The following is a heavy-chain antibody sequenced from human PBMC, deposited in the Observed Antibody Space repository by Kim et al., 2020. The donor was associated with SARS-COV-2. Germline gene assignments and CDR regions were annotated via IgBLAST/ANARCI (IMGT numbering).Heavy chain of an antibody. CDR3: AKDVSGPAEVSSLFDY. CDR1: GFSFSSHV. D-gene: IGHD3-10*01. J-gene: IGHJ4*01. Sequence: GGSLRLSCAASGFSFSSHVMSWVRQAPGKGLEWVSAIRRDSAYTYYAAPVRGRSAISRDNSQNPVYLQMYSLRAEDPAVYYCAKDVSGPAEVSSLFDY. V-gene: IGHV3-23*01. CDR2: IRRDSAYT.